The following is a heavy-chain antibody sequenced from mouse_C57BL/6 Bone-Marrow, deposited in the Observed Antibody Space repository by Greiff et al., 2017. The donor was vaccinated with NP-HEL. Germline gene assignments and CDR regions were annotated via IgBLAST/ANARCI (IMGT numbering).Heavy chain of an antibody. CDR3: ARHEGWLLRGYYFDY. CDR2: FYPGSGSI. D-gene: IGHD2-3*01. J-gene: IGHJ2*01. V-gene: IGHV1-62-2*01. CDR1: GYTFTEYT. Sequence: VKLVESGAELVKPGASVKLSCKASGYTFTEYTIHWVKQRSGQGLEWIGWFYPGSGSIKYNEKFKDKATLTADKSSSTVYMELSRLTSEDSAVYFCARHEGWLLRGYYFDYWGQGTTLTVSS.